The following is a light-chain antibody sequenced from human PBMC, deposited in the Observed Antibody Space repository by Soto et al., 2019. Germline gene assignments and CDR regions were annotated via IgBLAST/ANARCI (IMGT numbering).Light chain of an antibody. CDR3: QSYDSSLSGSDV. J-gene: IGLJ1*01. V-gene: IGLV1-40*01. CDR1: SSNIGAGYD. CDR2: GNS. Sequence: QSVLTQPPSVSGAPGQRVTISCTGSSSNIGAGYDVHWYQQLPGTAPKLLIYGNSNRPSGVPDRFSGSKSGTSASLAITGLQAEDEADYYCQSYDSSLSGSDVFGTGTNHTVL.